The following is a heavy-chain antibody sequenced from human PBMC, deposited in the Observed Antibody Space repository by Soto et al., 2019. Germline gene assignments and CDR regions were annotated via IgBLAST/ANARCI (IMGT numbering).Heavy chain of an antibody. D-gene: IGHD1-26*01. J-gene: IGHJ3*02. CDR3: ARHPEWELGAFDI. CDR1: GGSISSSSYY. V-gene: IGHV4-39*01. CDR2: IYYSGST. Sequence: SETLSLTCTVSGGSISSSSYYWGWIRQPPGKGLEWIGSIYYSGSTYYNPSLKSRVTISVDTSKNQFSLKLSSVTAADTAVYYCARHPEWELGAFDIWGQGTMVTVSS.